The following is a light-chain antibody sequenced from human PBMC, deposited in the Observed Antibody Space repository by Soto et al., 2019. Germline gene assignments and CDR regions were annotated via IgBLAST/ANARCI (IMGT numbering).Light chain of an antibody. V-gene: IGKV1-5*01. CDR2: DAS. Sequence: DIQMTQSPSTLSASMGDRVAITCRASESVSAWLAWYQQKPGKAPKLLIYDASNLQSGVPSRFSASGSGTEFTLTISSLQPDDFATYYCQLYDSFSTFGQGTKVEIK. CDR1: ESVSAW. J-gene: IGKJ1*01. CDR3: QLYDSFST.